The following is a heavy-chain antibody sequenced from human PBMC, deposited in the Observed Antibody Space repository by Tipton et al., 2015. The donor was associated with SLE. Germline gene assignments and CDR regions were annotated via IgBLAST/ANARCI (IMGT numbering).Heavy chain of an antibody. CDR2: ISSSSSYI. V-gene: IGHV3-21*01. Sequence: GSLRLSCAASGFTFSSYSMNWVRQAPGKGLEWVSSISSSSSYIYYADSVKGRFTISRDNAKNSLYLQMNSLRAEDTAVYYCARGRENAAVANYWAQGTLVTVSS. D-gene: IGHD6-19*01. CDR3: ARGRENAAVANY. CDR1: GFTFSSYS. J-gene: IGHJ4*02.